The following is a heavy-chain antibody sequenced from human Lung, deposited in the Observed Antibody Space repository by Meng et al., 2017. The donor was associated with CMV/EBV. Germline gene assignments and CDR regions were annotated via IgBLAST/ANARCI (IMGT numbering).Heavy chain of an antibody. CDR1: GYAFSAYY. Sequence: ASVXVSCKASGYAFSAYYIHWVRRAPGQGLEWMGLINPNDGTARYAQKFNGRVTMTRDTSTSTVYMELSSLRSDDTAVYYCGRDYCSGGSCHQCDYWGKGTRGTGS. CDR3: GRDYCSGGSCHQCDY. CDR2: INPNDGTA. J-gene: IGHJ4*02. D-gene: IGHD2-15*01. V-gene: IGHV1-46*01.